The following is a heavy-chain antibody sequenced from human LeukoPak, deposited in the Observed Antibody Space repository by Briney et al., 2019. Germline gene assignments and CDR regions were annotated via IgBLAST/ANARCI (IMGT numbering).Heavy chain of an antibody. D-gene: IGHD3-22*01. Sequence: GGSLRPSCAAPGSTFSSYSMNWVRQAPGKGLEWVSSISSSSSYIYYADSVKGRFTISRDNAKNSLYLQMNSLRAEDTAVYYCARVGLTMIVVAHAFDIWGQGTMVTVSS. CDR1: GSTFSSYS. V-gene: IGHV3-21*01. CDR2: ISSSSSYI. J-gene: IGHJ3*02. CDR3: ARVGLTMIVVAHAFDI.